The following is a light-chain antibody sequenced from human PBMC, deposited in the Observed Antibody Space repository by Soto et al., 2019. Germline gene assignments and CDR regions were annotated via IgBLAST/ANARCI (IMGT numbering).Light chain of an antibody. Sequence: EIVLPQSPGTLSLSPGERATLSCRASQSVSSSYLAWYQQKPGQAPRLLIYGASSSATGIPDKFSGSGSGTEFTLTISRLEPEDFAVYYCQQYGSSPWTFGQGTKVEI. V-gene: IGKV3-20*01. J-gene: IGKJ1*01. CDR1: QSVSSSY. CDR3: QQYGSSPWT. CDR2: GAS.